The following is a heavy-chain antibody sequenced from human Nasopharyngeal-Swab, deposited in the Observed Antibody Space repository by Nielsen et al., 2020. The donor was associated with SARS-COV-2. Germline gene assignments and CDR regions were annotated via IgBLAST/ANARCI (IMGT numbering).Heavy chain of an antibody. J-gene: IGHJ5*02. D-gene: IGHD1-26*01. CDR2: IIPIFGTA. V-gene: IGHV1-69*01. Sequence: VRQAPGQGLEWMGGIIPIFGTANYAQKFQGRVTITADESTSTAYMELSSLRSEDTAVYYCARDGVGATTRWFDPWGQGTLVTVSS. CDR3: ARDGVGATTRWFDP.